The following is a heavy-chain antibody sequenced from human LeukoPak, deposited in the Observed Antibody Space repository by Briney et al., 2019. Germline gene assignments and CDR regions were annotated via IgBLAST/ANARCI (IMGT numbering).Heavy chain of an antibody. Sequence: PGGSLRLSCAASGFTFSSYAMSWVRQAPGKGLEWVGRIKSKTDGCTTDYAAPVKGRFTISRDDSKNTLYLQMNSLKNEDTAVYYCTTDRIVIGYCTNGVCYVPPIDYWGQGTLVTVSS. CDR3: TTDRIVIGYCTNGVCYVPPIDY. J-gene: IGHJ4*02. CDR1: GFTFSSYA. V-gene: IGHV3-15*01. CDR2: IKSKTDGCTT. D-gene: IGHD2-8*01.